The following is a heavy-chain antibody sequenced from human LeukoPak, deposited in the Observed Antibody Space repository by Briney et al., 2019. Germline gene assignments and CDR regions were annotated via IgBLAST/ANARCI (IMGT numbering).Heavy chain of an antibody. V-gene: IGHV4-61*02. D-gene: IGHD4-11*01. J-gene: IGHJ4*02. CDR2: IYTSGST. Sequence: SETLSLTCTVSGDSISSGSYYWRWLRQPAGKGLEWIGRIYTSGSTNYNPSLKSRVIMSLDTSKNQFSLKLSSVTATDTAIYYCARYYSNFEYYFDYWGQGILVSVSS. CDR3: ARYYSNFEYYFDY. CDR1: GDSISSGSYY.